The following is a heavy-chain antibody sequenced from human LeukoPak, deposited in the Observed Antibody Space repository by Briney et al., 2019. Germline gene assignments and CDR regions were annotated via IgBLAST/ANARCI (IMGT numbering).Heavy chain of an antibody. V-gene: IGHV3-15*01. CDR2: IKSKTDGGTT. CDR1: GFTFSNAW. Sequence: GGSLRLSCAASGFTFSNAWMSWVRQAPGKGLEWVGRIKSKTDGGTTDYAAPVKGRFTISRDDSKNTLYLQMNSLKTEDTAVYYCTTEGTPYYYDSSGYYAPLFDYWGQGTLVTVSS. CDR3: TTEGTPYYYDSSGYYAPLFDY. J-gene: IGHJ4*02. D-gene: IGHD3-22*01.